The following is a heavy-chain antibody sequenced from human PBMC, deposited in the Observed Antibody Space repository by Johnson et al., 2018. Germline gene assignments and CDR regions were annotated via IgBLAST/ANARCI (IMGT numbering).Heavy chain of an antibody. CDR2: IWYDVSQT. CDR1: GVTVTSYT. V-gene: IGHV3-33*01. Sequence: QVQLVESGGGVVQPGTSLTLSCFTSGVTVTSYTWHWVRQAPGKGLEWVAVIWYDVSQTGYGDSVKGRSTISRDNSNVKLQMNSLRAEDTAVYFCARDRPSSLPNDALDRWGLGTMVTVSS. D-gene: IGHD6-19*01. CDR3: ARDRPSSLPNDALDR. J-gene: IGHJ3*01.